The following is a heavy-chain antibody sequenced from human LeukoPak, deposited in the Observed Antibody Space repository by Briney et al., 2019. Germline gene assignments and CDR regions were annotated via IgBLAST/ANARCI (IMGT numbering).Heavy chain of an antibody. D-gene: IGHD3-10*01. CDR3: AKDRSWSWDY. CDR1: GFTFISNG. Sequence: GSLTLSCVGSGFTFISNGMHWLGQAPGKGLEGVAYIRNDGNNKYYAAYVKGRFTISRDNSKNTLYLQMNSLRTEDTAVYYCAKDRSWSWDYWGQGTLVTVSS. V-gene: IGHV3-30*02. J-gene: IGHJ4*02. CDR2: IRNDGNNK.